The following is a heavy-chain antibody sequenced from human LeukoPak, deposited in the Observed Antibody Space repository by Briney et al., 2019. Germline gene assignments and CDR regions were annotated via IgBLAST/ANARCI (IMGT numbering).Heavy chain of an antibody. Sequence: ASVKVSCKASGYTFTGYYMHWVRQAPGQGLEWMGWINPNSGGTNYAQKFQGRVTMTRDTSISTAYMELSRLRSDDTAVYYCARDPRGYSSSWPFDYWGQGTLVTVSS. CDR3: ARDPRGYSSSWPFDY. CDR1: GYTFTGYY. D-gene: IGHD6-13*01. V-gene: IGHV1-2*02. J-gene: IGHJ4*02. CDR2: INPNSGGT.